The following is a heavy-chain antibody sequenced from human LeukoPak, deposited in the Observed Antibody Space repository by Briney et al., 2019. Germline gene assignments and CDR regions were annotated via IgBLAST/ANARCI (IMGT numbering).Heavy chain of an antibody. CDR2: IYTSGST. D-gene: IGHD5-12*01. V-gene: IGHV4-61*02. J-gene: IGHJ5*02. Sequence: PSETLSLTCTVSGGSISSGSYYWSWIRQPAGKGLEWIGRIYTSGSTNYNPSLKSRVTISVDTSKNQFSLKLSSVTAADTAVYYCARGGYSGYDYWFDPWGQGTLVTVSS. CDR3: ARGGYSGYDYWFDP. CDR1: GGSISSGSYY.